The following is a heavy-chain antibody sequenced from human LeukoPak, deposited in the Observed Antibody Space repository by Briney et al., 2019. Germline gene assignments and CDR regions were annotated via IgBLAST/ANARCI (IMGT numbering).Heavy chain of an antibody. V-gene: IGHV1-46*01. CDR1: GYTFTSYY. D-gene: IGHD3-10*01. J-gene: IGHJ6*02. CDR3: ASCMVRGVIYYYGMDV. CDR2: INPSGGST. Sequence: ASVTVSCMASGYTFTSYYMHWVRPAPGQGLEWVGIINPSGGSTSYAQKFQGRVTMTRDTSTSTVYMELSSLRAEDTAVYYCASCMVRGVIYYYGMDVWGQGTTVTVSS.